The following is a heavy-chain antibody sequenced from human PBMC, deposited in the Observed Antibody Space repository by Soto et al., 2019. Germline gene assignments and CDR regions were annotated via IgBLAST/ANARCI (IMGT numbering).Heavy chain of an antibody. CDR3: ARESSSPNYYYYGMDV. J-gene: IGHJ6*02. CDR2: IIPLLNTP. V-gene: IGHV1-69*01. Sequence: QVQLVQSGAEVKKPGSSVKVSCRASGGTFSSYAVSWVRQAPGQGLEWMGVIIPLLNTPKYVQKLQGRVTITAVASATTAYMELSSLRSEDTAVYYCARESSSPNYYYYGMDVWGQGTTVTVSS. D-gene: IGHD6-6*01. CDR1: GGTFSSYA.